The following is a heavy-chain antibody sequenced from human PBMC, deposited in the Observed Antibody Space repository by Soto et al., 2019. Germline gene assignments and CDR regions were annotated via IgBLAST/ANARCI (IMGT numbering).Heavy chain of an antibody. CDR1: GYTFTSYY. D-gene: IGHD4-4*01. CDR2: INPSGGST. V-gene: IGHV1-46*01. CDR3: ARDFGADYSNYGRYGMDV. Sequence: ASVKVSCKXSGYTFTSYYMHWVRQAPGQGLEWMGIINPSGGSTSYAQKFQGRVTMTRDTSTSTVYMELSSLRSEDTAVYYCARDFGADYSNYGRYGMDVWGQGTTVTVSS. J-gene: IGHJ6*02.